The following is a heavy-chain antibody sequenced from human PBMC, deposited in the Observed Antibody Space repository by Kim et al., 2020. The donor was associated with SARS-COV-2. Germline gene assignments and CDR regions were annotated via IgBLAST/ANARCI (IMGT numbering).Heavy chain of an antibody. V-gene: IGHV3-23*01. J-gene: IGHJ4*02. Sequence: YADSGKGRFTTSRGNSKNTLYLQMNSLRAEDTAVYYCARTSGSYSYYFDYWGQGTLVTVSS. CDR3: ARTSGSYSYYFDY. D-gene: IGHD1-26*01.